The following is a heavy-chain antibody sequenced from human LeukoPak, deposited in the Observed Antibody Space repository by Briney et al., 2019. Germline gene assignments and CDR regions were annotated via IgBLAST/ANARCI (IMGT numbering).Heavy chain of an antibody. V-gene: IGHV3-23*01. CDR2: ITRGGGST. Sequence: GGSLRLSCAASGFTFSTCGMSWVRQAPGKALEWVSVITRGGGSTYNADSVKGRFTISRDNSRNTLYLQMNSLRAEATPVYYCAKHRSGNYAFDYWGQGTLVTVSS. CDR3: AKHRSGNYAFDY. D-gene: IGHD1-26*01. CDR1: GFTFSTCG. J-gene: IGHJ4*02.